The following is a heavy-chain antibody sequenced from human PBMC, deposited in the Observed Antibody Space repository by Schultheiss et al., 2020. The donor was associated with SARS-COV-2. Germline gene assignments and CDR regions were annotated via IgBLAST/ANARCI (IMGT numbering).Heavy chain of an antibody. CDR2: INHSGST. Sequence: SETLSLTCAVYGGSFSGYYWSWIRQPPGKGLEWIGEINHSGSTNYNPSLKSRVTISVDTSKNQFSLKLSSVTAADTAVYYCARVSLYYYGSGSRGGFDYWGQGTLVTVSS. D-gene: IGHD3-10*01. CDR3: ARVSLYYYGSGSRGGFDY. V-gene: IGHV4-34*01. CDR1: GGSFSGYY. J-gene: IGHJ4*02.